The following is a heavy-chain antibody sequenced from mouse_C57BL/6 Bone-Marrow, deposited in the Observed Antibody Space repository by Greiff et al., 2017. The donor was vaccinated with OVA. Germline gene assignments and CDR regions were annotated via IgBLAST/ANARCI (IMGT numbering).Heavy chain of an antibody. CDR3: VSPYDYDEGFAY. Sequence: EVQGVESGGGLVQPKGSLKLSCAASGFSFNTYAMNWVRQAPGKGLEWVARIRSKSNNYATYYADSVKDRFTISRDDSESMLYLQMNNLKTEDTAMYYCVSPYDYDEGFAYWGQGTLVTVSA. D-gene: IGHD2-4*01. V-gene: IGHV10-1*01. CDR1: GFSFNTYA. J-gene: IGHJ3*01. CDR2: IRSKSNNYAT.